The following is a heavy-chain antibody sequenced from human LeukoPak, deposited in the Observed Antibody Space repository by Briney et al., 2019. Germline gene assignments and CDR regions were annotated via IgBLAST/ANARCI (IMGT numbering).Heavy chain of an antibody. V-gene: IGHV3-73*01. CDR3: TRWDCTTTGXYPFDY. J-gene: IGHJ4*02. CDR1: GLPLSGFA. Sequence: GGSLSLSCAPLGLPLSGFAFHGVGKASGKGLEWVGRFRDKANSYATAYIASVKGRFTISRDDSKNTAYLQMSSLKTEDTAVYYSTRWDCTTTGXYPFDYWGQXTLXTVSS. D-gene: IGHD2-2*01. CDR2: FRDKANSYAT.